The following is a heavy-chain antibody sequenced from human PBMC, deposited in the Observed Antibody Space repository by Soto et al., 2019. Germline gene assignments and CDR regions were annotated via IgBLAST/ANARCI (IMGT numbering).Heavy chain of an antibody. CDR1: GFTFSSYA. CDR2: ISGSGGST. V-gene: IGHV3-23*01. Sequence: PGGSLRLSCAASGFTFSSYAMSWVRQAPGKGLEWVSAISGSGGSTYYADSVKGRFTISRDNSKNTLYLQINSLRAEDTAVYYCAKDRRSLVVVVAATFAFDIWGQGTMVTVSS. CDR3: AKDRRSLVVVVAATFAFDI. J-gene: IGHJ3*02. D-gene: IGHD2-15*01.